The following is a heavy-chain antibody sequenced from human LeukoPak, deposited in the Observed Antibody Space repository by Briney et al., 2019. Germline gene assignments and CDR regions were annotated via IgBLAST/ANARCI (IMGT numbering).Heavy chain of an antibody. CDR3: ARGFGYYYYYYYMDV. V-gene: IGHV4-34*01. Sequence: SETLSLTCAVYGGSFSGYYWSWLRQPPGKGLEWIGEINHSGSTNYNPSLKSRVTISVDTSKNQFSMKLSSVTAADTAVYYCARGFGYYYYYYYMDVWGKGTTVTVSS. CDR1: GGSFSGYY. CDR2: INHSGST. D-gene: IGHD3-10*01. J-gene: IGHJ6*03.